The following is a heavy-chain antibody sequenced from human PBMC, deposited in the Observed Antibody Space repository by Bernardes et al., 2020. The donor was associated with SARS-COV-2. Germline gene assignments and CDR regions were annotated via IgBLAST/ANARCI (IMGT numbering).Heavy chain of an antibody. Sequence: GGSLRLSCAASRFIFRDYYMSWIRQAPGKGLEWISYISSSGSHTNYAESVRGRFTVSRDNAKNSLYLQMNNLRPEDTAVYYCARDRRIDPRAFDVWGQGTMVTVSS. J-gene: IGHJ3*01. CDR2: ISSSGSHT. CDR3: ARDRRIDPRAFDV. CDR1: RFIFRDYY. V-gene: IGHV3-11*06.